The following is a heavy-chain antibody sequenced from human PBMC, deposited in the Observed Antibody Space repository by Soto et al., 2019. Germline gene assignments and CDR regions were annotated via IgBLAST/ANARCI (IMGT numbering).Heavy chain of an antibody. Sequence: QVQLVQSGAEVKKPGASVKVSFKASGYTFTRYAMHWVRQAPGQRLEWMGWINAGNGNTKYSQKFQGRVTITRDTSASTAYMELSSLRSEDTAVYYCAREPEGSSWYFDYWGQGTLVTVSS. CDR2: INAGNGNT. CDR1: GYTFTRYA. CDR3: AREPEGSSWYFDY. V-gene: IGHV1-3*01. J-gene: IGHJ4*02. D-gene: IGHD6-13*01.